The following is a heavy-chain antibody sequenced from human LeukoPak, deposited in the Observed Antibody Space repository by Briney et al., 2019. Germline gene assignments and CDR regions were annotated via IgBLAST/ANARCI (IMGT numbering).Heavy chain of an antibody. CDR1: GFTFNSYS. V-gene: IGHV3-48*01. CDR3: ARSGTYAYFDF. CDR2: ITSSSSTI. Sequence: PGGSLRLSCAASGFTFNSYSVSWVRQAPGKGLEWVSYITSSSSTIYYAGSVKGRFTISRDNAKNSLYLQMNSLTAEGTAVYYCARSGTYAYFDFWGQGTLVTVSS. J-gene: IGHJ4*02. D-gene: IGHD1-26*01.